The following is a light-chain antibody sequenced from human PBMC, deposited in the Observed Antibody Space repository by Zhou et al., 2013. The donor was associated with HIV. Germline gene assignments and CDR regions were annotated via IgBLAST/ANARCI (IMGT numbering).Light chain of an antibody. Sequence: QSVLTQPPSASGSAGQSVTISCTGTTSNVGAYDYVSWFQQHPGKAPKLLIYAVSERPSGVPQRISASKSGTTASLTISGLQSDDEADYYCCSYAGSNTXVFGSGTKVTV. CDR3: CSYAGSNTXV. CDR1: TSNVGAYDY. V-gene: IGLV2-8*01. J-gene: IGLJ1*01. CDR2: AVS.